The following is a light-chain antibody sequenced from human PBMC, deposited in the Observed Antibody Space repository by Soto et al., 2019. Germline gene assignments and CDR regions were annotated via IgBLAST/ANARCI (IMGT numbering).Light chain of an antibody. V-gene: IGLV4-69*01. CDR2: LNSDGSH. CDR3: QTWGTGIQV. CDR1: SGHSSYA. J-gene: IGLJ3*02. Sequence: QPVLTQSPSASASLGASVKLTCTLSSGHSSYAIAWHQQQPEKGPRYLMKLNSDGSHSKGDGIPDHFSGSSSGAERYLTIPSLQSEDEADYYCQTWGTGIQVFGGGTKLTVL.